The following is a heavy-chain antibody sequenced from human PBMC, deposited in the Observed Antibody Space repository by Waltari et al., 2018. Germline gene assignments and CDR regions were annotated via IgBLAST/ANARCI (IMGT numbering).Heavy chain of an antibody. D-gene: IGHD3-10*01. CDR2: IYNSGST. V-gene: IGHV4-38-2*01. J-gene: IGHJ3*02. Sequence: QFQLQESGPGLVKPSETLSLTCGVSGYSITNGYYWGWIRQAPGKGLEWIGSIYNSGSTYYNASLKSRVTISVDMAKSQVSLKLSAVTAADTAVYYCARRDGSGTYYPPNAFDIWGQGTGVTVSS. CDR1: GYSITNGYY. CDR3: ARRDGSGTYYPPNAFDI.